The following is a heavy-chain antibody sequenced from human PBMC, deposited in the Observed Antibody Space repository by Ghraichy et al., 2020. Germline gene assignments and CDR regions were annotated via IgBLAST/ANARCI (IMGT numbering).Heavy chain of an antibody. CDR3: ARGINWFDP. V-gene: IGHV1-18*04. Sequence: ASVKVSCKASGYTFRSYGISWVRQAPGKGLEWMGWISPYNGNTDYAQKFQGRVIMTTDTATTTAYMELRSLRSDDTAVYYCARGINWFDPWGQGTLVTVSS. CDR1: GYTFRSYG. CDR2: ISPYNGNT. J-gene: IGHJ5*02.